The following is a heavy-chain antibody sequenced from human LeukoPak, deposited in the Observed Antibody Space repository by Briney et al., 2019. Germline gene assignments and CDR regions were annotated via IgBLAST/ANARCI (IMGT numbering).Heavy chain of an antibody. CDR2: IYPGDSDT. J-gene: IGHJ4*02. CDR1: GYRFTSYW. V-gene: IGHV5-51*01. Sequence: PRESLQISCQGSGYRFTSYWIGWVRQVPGKGLEWMGIIYPGDSDTRYSPSFQGQVTISAHKSISTAYLQWSSLKASDTAMYYCARLGSWRYYDSSGYPFWGQGTLVTVSS. CDR3: ARLGSWRYYDSSGYPF. D-gene: IGHD3-22*01.